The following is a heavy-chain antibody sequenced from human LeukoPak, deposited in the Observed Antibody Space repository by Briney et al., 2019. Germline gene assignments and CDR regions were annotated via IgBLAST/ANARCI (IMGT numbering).Heavy chain of an antibody. Sequence: GGSLRLSCAASGFTFSDYYMSWIRQAPGKGLEWVSYISSSGSTIYYADSVKGRFTISRDNAKNSLYLQMNSLRAEDTAVYYCAREWKDIVVVPAVLPPYYYYYMDVWGKGTTVTVSS. CDR3: AREWKDIVVVPAVLPPYYYYYMDV. V-gene: IGHV3-11*04. J-gene: IGHJ6*03. CDR2: ISSSGSTI. CDR1: GFTFSDYY. D-gene: IGHD2-2*01.